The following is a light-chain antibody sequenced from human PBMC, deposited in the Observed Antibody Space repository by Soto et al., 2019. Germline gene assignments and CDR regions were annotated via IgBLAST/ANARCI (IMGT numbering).Light chain of an antibody. CDR3: MQALQTPWT. CDR2: LGS. Sequence: DIVMTQSPLSLPVTPGEPASISCRSSQSLLHSNGYNYLDWYLQKPGQSPLLLIYLGSNQASGVPDRFSGSGSGSDFTLKLSRVEAEDVGVYYCMQALQTPWTFGQGTKVEIK. J-gene: IGKJ1*01. V-gene: IGKV2-28*01. CDR1: QSLLHSNGYNY.